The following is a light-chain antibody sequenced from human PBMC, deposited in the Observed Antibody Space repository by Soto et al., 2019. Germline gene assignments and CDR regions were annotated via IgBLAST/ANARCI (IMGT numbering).Light chain of an antibody. Sequence: QSALTQPRSVSGSPGQSVTISCTGTNSDVGTYNYVSWYQQHPGKAPKLIIYDVTKRPSGVPDRFSGSKSGNTASLFISGLQAADEAEYYCCCCSYAVSSSFRVLFGGGTKLTVL. CDR1: NSDVGTYNY. CDR3: CSYAVSSSFRVL. V-gene: IGLV2-11*01. CDR2: DVT. J-gene: IGLJ2*01.